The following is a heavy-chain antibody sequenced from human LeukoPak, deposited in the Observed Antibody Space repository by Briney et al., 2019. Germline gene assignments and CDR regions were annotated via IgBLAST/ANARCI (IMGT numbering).Heavy chain of an antibody. CDR2: IIPSFGTA. V-gene: IGHV1-69*01. CDR1: GGTFSSYA. CDR3: ASTPRDDILTGYSHPLRFDY. D-gene: IGHD3-9*01. J-gene: IGHJ4*02. Sequence: GSSVKVSCKASGGTFSSYAISWVRQAPGQGLEWMGGIIPSFGTANYAQKFQGRVTITADESTSTAYMELSSLRSEDTAVYYCASTPRDDILTGYSHPLRFDYWGQGTLVTVSS.